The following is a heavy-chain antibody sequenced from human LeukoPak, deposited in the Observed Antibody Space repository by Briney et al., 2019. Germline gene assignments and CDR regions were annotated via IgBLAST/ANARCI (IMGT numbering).Heavy chain of an antibody. CDR3: ARVKEGDYFDY. CDR2: ISSSSSTI. Sequence: GGSLRLSCAASGFTFSSYSMNWVRQAPGKGLEWVSYISSSSSTIYYADSVKGRFTISRDNAKNSLYLQMNSLRAEDTAVYYCARVKEGDYFDYWGQGTLVTVSS. J-gene: IGHJ4*02. D-gene: IGHD3-16*01. CDR1: GFTFSSYS. V-gene: IGHV3-48*04.